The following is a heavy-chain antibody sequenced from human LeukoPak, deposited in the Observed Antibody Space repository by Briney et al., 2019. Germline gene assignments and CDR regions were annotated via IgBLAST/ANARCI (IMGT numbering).Heavy chain of an antibody. V-gene: IGHV3-7*03. D-gene: IGHD1-26*01. CDR3: ARGFSATAGLDV. J-gene: IGHJ6*02. CDR2: IKQDGSDT. Sequence: GGSLRLSCVDSGFTFSNYWMNWVRQAPGKGLEWLANIKQDGSDTHYVDSVKGRFTISRDNSKNSLYLQMNSLRADDTAVYYCARGFSATAGLDVWGQGTTVTVSS. CDR1: GFTFSNYW.